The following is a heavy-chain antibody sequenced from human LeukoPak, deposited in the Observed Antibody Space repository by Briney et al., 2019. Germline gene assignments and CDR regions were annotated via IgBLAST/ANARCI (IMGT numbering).Heavy chain of an antibody. CDR2: IWFDGSNK. V-gene: IGHV3-33*01. Sequence: GGSLRLSCAPSGFTFSSYGMHWVRQAPGKGLEWVALIWFDGSNKYYADSVKGRFTISRDNCKNTMDLQMNSLTAEDTAVYYCARERPYGMDVWGQGTTVTVSS. CDR1: GFTFSSYG. CDR3: ARERPYGMDV. J-gene: IGHJ6*02.